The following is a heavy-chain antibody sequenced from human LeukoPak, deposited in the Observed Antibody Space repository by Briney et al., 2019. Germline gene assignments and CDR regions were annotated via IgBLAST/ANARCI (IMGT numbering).Heavy chain of an antibody. Sequence: QPGGSLRLSCAASGFTFSTYDMTWVRQAPGKGLEWVSGISGSGSSTFYAESVKGRFTISRESSKKTLYLQMNSLRADDTAVYYCAKEVTYGSGPPGYYGMDVWGQGTTVTVSS. J-gene: IGHJ6*02. V-gene: IGHV3-23*01. D-gene: IGHD3-10*01. CDR2: ISGSGSST. CDR3: AKEVTYGSGPPGYYGMDV. CDR1: GFTFSTYD.